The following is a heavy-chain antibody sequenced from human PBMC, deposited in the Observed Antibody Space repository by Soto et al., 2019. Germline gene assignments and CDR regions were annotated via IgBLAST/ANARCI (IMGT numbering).Heavy chain of an antibody. D-gene: IGHD3-10*01. Sequence: GWALPLSGASSGFTFSSCSMNWVLQAPGKGLEWVSSISSSSSYIYYADSVKGRFTISRDNAKNSLYLQMNSLRAEDTAVYYCARDNDYGSGSMNWFDPWGQGTLVTVSS. CDR2: ISSSSSYI. V-gene: IGHV3-21*01. CDR3: ARDNDYGSGSMNWFDP. CDR1: GFTFSSCS. J-gene: IGHJ5*02.